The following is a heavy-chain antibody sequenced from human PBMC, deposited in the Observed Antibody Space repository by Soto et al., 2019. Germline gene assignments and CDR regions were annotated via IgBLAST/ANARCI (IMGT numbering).Heavy chain of an antibody. Sequence: HPGGSLRLSCEASGFTFSGYWMSWVRQTPGKGLEWVASIKEDGGQKNYLDSAKGRFTISRYNAKNSLYLQMNSLRVEDTAVYYCASRTLISGSPIPFHYWGQGTLVTVSS. CDR2: IKEDGGQK. V-gene: IGHV3-7*01. D-gene: IGHD3-10*01. CDR1: GFTFSGYW. CDR3: ASRTLISGSPIPFHY. J-gene: IGHJ4*02.